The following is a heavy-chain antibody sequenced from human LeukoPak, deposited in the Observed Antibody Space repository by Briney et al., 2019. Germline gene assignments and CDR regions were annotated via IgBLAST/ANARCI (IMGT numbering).Heavy chain of an antibody. Sequence: SETLSLTCTVSGGSISNYYWSWIRQPPGKGLECMGYIYYSGTTNYNPSLKSRVTISVDTSKNQFSLKLSSVTAADTAVYYCARHGGYSSPYLHWGRGTLVTVSS. J-gene: IGHJ1*01. CDR2: IYYSGTT. D-gene: IGHD6-13*01. CDR3: ARHGGYSSPYLH. V-gene: IGHV4-59*08. CDR1: GGSISNYY.